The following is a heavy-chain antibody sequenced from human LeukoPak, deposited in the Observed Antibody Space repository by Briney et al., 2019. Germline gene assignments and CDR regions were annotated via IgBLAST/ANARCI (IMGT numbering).Heavy chain of an antibody. J-gene: IGHJ4*02. V-gene: IGHV4-4*02. CDR1: GVSINSSNW. CDR3: ARDVYYGSGSYYSTFDC. D-gene: IGHD3-10*01. Sequence: SETLSLTCAVSGVSINSSNWWSWVRQPPGKGLEWIGEIYHSGSTNYNPSLKSRVTISVDKSKNQFSLKLSSVTAADTAVYYCARDVYYGSGSYYSTFDCWGQGTLVTVSS. CDR2: IYHSGST.